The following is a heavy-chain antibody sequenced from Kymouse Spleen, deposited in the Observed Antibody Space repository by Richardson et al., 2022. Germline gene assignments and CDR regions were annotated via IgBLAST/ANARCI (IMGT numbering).Heavy chain of an antibody. CDR2: ISWNSGSI. J-gene: IGHJ6*02. Sequence: EVQLVESGGGLVQPGRSLRLSCAASGFTFDDYAMHWVRQAPGKGLEWVSGISWNSGSIGYADSVKGRFTISRDNAKNSLYLQMNSLRAEDTALYYCAKDMGARRYYYYYGMDVWGQGTTVTVSS. CDR3: AKDMGARRYYYYYGMDV. V-gene: IGHV3-9*01. CDR1: GFTFDDYA. D-gene: IGHD1-26*01.